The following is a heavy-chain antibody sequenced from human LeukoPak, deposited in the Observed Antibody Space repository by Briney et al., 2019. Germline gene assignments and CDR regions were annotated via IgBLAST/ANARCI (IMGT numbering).Heavy chain of an antibody. CDR1: GFTFSSYG. CDR2: IRYDGSNK. J-gene: IGHJ4*02. V-gene: IGHV3-30*02. D-gene: IGHD3-10*01. Sequence: PGGSLRLSCAASGFTFSSYGMHWVRQAPGKGLEWVAFIRYDGSNKYYADSVKGRFTISRGNSKNTLYLQMNSLRAEDSAVYYCAKDHRFGELFGFDYWGQGTLVTVSS. CDR3: AKDHRFGELFGFDY.